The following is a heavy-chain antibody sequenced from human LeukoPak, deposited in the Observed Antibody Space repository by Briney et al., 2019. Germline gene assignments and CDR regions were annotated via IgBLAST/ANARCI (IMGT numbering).Heavy chain of an antibody. CDR3: AKDSPHSGWYGQMDN. CDR1: GGSFSGYY. CDR2: ISSSGGST. Sequence: PSETLSLTCAVYGGSFSGYYWSWIRQPPGKGLEWVSAISSSGGSTYYADSVKGRFTISRDNSKNTLYLQMNSLRAEDTAVYYCAKDSPHSGWYGQMDNWGQGTLVTVSS. D-gene: IGHD6-19*01. V-gene: IGHV3-23*01. J-gene: IGHJ4*02.